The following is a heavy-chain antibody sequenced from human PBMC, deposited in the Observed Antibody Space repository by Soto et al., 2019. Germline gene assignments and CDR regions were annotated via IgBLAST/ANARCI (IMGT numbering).Heavy chain of an antibody. V-gene: IGHV3-30-3*01. Sequence: GGSLRLSCAASGFTFSSYAMHWVRQARGRGLEWVAVISYDGSNKYYADSVKGRFTISRDNSKNTLYLQMNSLRAEDTAVYYCARERRITGTTPPYYYYYGMDVWGQATTVTVSS. J-gene: IGHJ6*02. CDR1: GFTFSSYA. CDR2: ISYDGSNK. CDR3: ARERRITGTTPPYYYYYGMDV. D-gene: IGHD1-7*01.